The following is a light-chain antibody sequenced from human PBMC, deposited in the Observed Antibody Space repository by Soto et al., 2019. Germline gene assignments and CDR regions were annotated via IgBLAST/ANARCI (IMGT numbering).Light chain of an antibody. CDR1: QSVLYSSNNKNY. V-gene: IGKV4-1*01. Sequence: DIVMTQSPDSLAVSLGERATINCKSSQSVLYSSNNKNYLAWYQQKPGQPPKLLIYWASTRESGVPYRFSGSGSGTDFTLNISSLQAEDVAVCYCQQYYSSPLTFGGGTKVEIK. CDR2: WAS. CDR3: QQYYSSPLT. J-gene: IGKJ4*01.